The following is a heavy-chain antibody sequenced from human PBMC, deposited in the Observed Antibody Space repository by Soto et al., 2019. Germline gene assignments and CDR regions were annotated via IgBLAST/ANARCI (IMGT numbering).Heavy chain of an antibody. D-gene: IGHD1-26*01. CDR3: SADRGWELGRFDL. Sequence: EVQLVESGGGSVKPGGSLRLSCAASGFNFTDAWMNWVRQAPGKGLEWVGRIKTNTDGGTTDYAEPVRDRFTISRDDSKHTLSLQMNSLMTEDTAVYYCSADRGWELGRFDLWGQGTLVTVSS. V-gene: IGHV3-15*07. CDR2: IKTNTDGGTT. J-gene: IGHJ5*02. CDR1: GFNFTDAW.